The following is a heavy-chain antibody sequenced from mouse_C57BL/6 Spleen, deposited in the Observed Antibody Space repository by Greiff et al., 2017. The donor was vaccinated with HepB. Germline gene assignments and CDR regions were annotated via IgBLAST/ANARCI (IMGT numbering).Heavy chain of an antibody. D-gene: IGHD6-1*01. CDR3: SSAATGRDDAMDY. CDR2: ISSGSSTI. J-gene: IGHJ4*01. CDR1: GFTFSDYG. Sequence: EVKLMESGGGLVKPGGSLKLSCAASGFTFSDYGMHWVRQAPEKGLEWVAYISSGSSTIYYADTVKGRFTLSRDNAKNTLFLQMTSLRSGDTAMYYCSSAATGRDDAMDYWGQGTSVTVSS. V-gene: IGHV5-17*01.